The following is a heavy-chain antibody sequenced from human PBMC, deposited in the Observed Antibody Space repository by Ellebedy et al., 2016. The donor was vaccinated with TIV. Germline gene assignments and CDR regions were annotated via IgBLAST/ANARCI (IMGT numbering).Heavy chain of an antibody. V-gene: IGHV4-39*07. D-gene: IGHD6-6*01. Sequence: MPSETLSLTCSVSGGSINSDPYYWGWIRQPQGKGLEWVGSIYSSGSSFSSPSLKSRVTISVDTSKNQFSLKLSSVTAADTAVYYCARVLAARIFDYWGQGTLVTVSS. CDR2: IYSSGSS. J-gene: IGHJ4*02. CDR1: GGSINSDPYY. CDR3: ARVLAARIFDY.